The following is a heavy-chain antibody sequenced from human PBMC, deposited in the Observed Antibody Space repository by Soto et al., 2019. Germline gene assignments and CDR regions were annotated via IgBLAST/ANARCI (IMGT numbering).Heavy chain of an antibody. CDR1: GGSISSYY. Sequence: PSETLSLTCTVSGGSISSYYRSWIRQPPGKGLEWIGYIYYSGSTNYNPSLKSRVTISVDTSKAPFSLKLSSVSAADTALYYCARGVFGMGQMDVWGKGTTVNAPQ. CDR2: IYYSGST. J-gene: IGHJ6*04. V-gene: IGHV4-59*01. D-gene: IGHD3-3*01. CDR3: ARGVFGMGQMDV.